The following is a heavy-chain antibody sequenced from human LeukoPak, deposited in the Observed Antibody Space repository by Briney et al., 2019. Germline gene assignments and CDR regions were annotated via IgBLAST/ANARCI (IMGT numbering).Heavy chain of an antibody. CDR2: INDSGGST. CDR3: AETLKLGISTGYFDY. CDR1: GFTFSSYW. Sequence: GGSLRLSCAASGFTFSSYWMSWVRQAPGKGLEWVSGINDSGGSTYYADSVKGRFTISRDNSKNTLYLQMNSLRAEDTAVYYCAETLKLGISTGYFDYWGQGTLVTVSS. V-gene: IGHV3-23*01. J-gene: IGHJ4*02. D-gene: IGHD3-9*01.